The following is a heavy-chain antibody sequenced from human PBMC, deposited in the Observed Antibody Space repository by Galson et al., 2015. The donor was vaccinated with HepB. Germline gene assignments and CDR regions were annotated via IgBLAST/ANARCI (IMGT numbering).Heavy chain of an antibody. D-gene: IGHD5-12*01. V-gene: IGHV3-33*01. Sequence: LRLSCAASGFTFSSYGMHWVRQAPGKGLEWVAVIWYDGSNKYYADSVKGRFTISRDNSKSTLYLQMNSLRAEDTAVYYCARDYSGYDLVVDYWGQGTLVTVSS. CDR1: GFTFSSYG. CDR2: IWYDGSNK. CDR3: ARDYSGYDLVVDY. J-gene: IGHJ4*02.